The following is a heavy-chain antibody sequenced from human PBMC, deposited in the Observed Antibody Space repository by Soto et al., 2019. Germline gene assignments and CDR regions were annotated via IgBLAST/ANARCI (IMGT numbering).Heavy chain of an antibody. CDR3: SKGRTLFLNFGSLGIIAFDL. J-gene: IGHJ3*01. CDR2: ISWNSDSL. D-gene: IGHD3-16*01. V-gene: IGHV3-9*01. CDR1: EFTFENYA. Sequence: EVQLVESGGRLVQPGKSLRLSCAASEFTFENYAMHWVRQAPGKGLEWVSGISWNSDSLVYADSVKGRFTISRDNTMISFYLQTNSLRAEDTPLYFCSKGRTLFLNFGSLGIIAFDLWAQGTTFTFSP.